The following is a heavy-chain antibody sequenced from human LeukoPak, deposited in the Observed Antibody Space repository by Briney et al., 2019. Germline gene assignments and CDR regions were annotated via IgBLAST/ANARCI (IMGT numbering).Heavy chain of an antibody. CDR2: IQSSGDTT. Sequence: ASVKVSCKASGYTFTSYHIHWVRQAPGQGLEWMGIIQSSGDTTRYAQKFQGRVTLTRDTSTRTVYMELSSLRSKDTALYYCEREEAGGTFDCWGQGTLVTVSS. CDR1: GYTFTSYH. V-gene: IGHV1-46*01. CDR3: EREEAGGTFDC. D-gene: IGHD3-16*01. J-gene: IGHJ4*02.